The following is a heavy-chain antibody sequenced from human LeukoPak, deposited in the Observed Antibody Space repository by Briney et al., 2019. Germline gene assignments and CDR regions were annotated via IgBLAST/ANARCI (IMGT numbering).Heavy chain of an antibody. V-gene: IGHV3-9*01. CDR3: AKDMDPLYRGPRAFDI. CDR2: ISWNSGSI. CDR1: GFTFDDCA. Sequence: PGRSLRLSCAASGFTFDDCAMHWVRQAPGKGLEWVSGISWNSGSIGYADSVKGRFTISRDNARNSLYLQMNSLRAEDKALYYCAKDMDPLYRGPRAFDIWGQGTMVTVSS. J-gene: IGHJ3*02. D-gene: IGHD1-14*01.